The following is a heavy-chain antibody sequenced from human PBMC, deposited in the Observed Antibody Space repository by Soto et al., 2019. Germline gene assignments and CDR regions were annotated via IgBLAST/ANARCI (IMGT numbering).Heavy chain of an antibody. CDR3: ARRHSGSPFDY. CDR2: INHSRST. V-gene: IGHV4-34*01. D-gene: IGHD1-26*01. CDR1: GGSFSGYY. Sequence: PSETLSLTCAVYGGSFSGYYWSWIRQPPGKGLEWIGEINHSRSTNYNPSLKSRVTISVDTSKNQFSLKLSSVTAADTAVYYCARRHSGSPFDYWGQGTLVTVSS. J-gene: IGHJ4*02.